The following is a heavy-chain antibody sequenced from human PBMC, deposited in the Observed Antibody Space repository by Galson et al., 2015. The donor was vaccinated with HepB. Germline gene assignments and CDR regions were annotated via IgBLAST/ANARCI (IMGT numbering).Heavy chain of an antibody. CDR2: INQDGSEK. Sequence: SLRLSCAGSGFTFSSHWMSWVRQAPGKGLEWVANINQDGSEKNYVDSVTGRFTISRDNAKNSLFLQMNSLRAEDTALYYCARRYDFWSGYSRRYYYYYMDVWGKGTTVTVSS. CDR1: GFTFSSHW. V-gene: IGHV3-7*03. J-gene: IGHJ6*03. CDR3: ARRYDFWSGYSRRYYYYYMDV. D-gene: IGHD3-3*01.